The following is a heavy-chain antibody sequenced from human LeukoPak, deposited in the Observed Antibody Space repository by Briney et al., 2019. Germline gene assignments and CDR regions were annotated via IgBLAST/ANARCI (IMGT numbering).Heavy chain of an antibody. Sequence: GRSLRLSCAASGFTFSSYSMNWVRQAPGKGLEWVSYISSSSSTIYYADPVKGRFTISRDNAKNSLYLQMNSLRAEDTAVYYCARDRKGLFDYWGQGTLVTVSS. CDR3: ARDRKGLFDY. D-gene: IGHD1-14*01. V-gene: IGHV3-48*01. CDR1: GFTFSSYS. CDR2: ISSSSSTI. J-gene: IGHJ4*02.